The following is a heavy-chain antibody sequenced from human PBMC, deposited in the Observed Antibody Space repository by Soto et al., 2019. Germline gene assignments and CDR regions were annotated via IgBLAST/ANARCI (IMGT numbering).Heavy chain of an antibody. V-gene: IGHV4-30-4*01. CDR3: ARVVYGNSKRFLARWFDP. D-gene: IGHD3-3*01. Sequence: QVQLQESGPGLVKPSQTLSLTCTVSGGSISSGDYYWSWIRQPPGKGLEWIAYIYYSGSTYYNPSLKSRLTLSVDTSKNQFSLNLTSVTAADTAVYYCARVVYGNSKRFLARWFDPWGQGTLVTVSS. CDR2: IYYSGST. J-gene: IGHJ5*02. CDR1: GGSISSGDYY.